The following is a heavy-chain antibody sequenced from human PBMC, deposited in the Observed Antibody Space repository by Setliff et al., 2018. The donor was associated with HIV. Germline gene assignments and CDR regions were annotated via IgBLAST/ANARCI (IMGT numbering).Heavy chain of an antibody. Sequence: ASVKVSCKASGFTFTTYDINWVRQSTGQGLEWMGWINPNSGDTGYAQKFQGRVTMTRNTSISTAYMELSSLRSEDTAVYYCARGRGVLLWFGESANVFDIWGQGTMVTVTS. J-gene: IGHJ3*02. CDR2: INPNSGDT. D-gene: IGHD3-10*01. V-gene: IGHV1-8*02. CDR3: ARGRGVLLWFGESANVFDI. CDR1: GFTFTTYD.